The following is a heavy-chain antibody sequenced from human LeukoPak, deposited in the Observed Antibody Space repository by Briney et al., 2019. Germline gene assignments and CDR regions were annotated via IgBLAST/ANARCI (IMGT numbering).Heavy chain of an antibody. J-gene: IGHJ4*02. CDR3: AKDWSGDYGGPYFDY. V-gene: IGHV3-30*18. CDR2: ISYDGSNK. Sequence: GGSLRLSCAASGFTFSSYGMHWVRQAPGKGLEWVAVISYDGSNKYYADSVKGRFTISRDNSKNTLYLRMNSLRAEDTAVYYCAKDWSGDYGGPYFDYWGQGTLVTVSS. D-gene: IGHD4-23*01. CDR1: GFTFSSYG.